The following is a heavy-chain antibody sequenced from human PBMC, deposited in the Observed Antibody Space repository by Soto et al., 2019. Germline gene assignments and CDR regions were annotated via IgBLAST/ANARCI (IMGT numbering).Heavy chain of an antibody. CDR2: INHSGST. J-gene: IGHJ4*02. V-gene: IGHV4-34*01. Sequence: SETLSLTCAVYGGSFSGYYWSWIRQPPGKGLEWIGEINHSGSTNYNPSLKSRVTISVDTSKNQFSLKLSSVTAADTAVYYCARARGYGSGSYYQNDFDYLGQGTLVTVS. CDR3: ARARGYGSGSYYQNDFDY. D-gene: IGHD3-10*01. CDR1: GGSFSGYY.